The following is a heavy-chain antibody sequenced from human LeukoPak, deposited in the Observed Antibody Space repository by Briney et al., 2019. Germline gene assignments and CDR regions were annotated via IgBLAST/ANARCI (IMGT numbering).Heavy chain of an antibody. CDR1: GGSISSGGYS. V-gene: IGHV4-30-2*01. CDR2: IHHSGST. CDR3: ARDSGPFDY. Sequence: PSETLSLTCAVSGGSISSGGYSWSWIRQPPGKGLEWIGYIHHSGSTYYNPSLKSRVTISVDRSKNQFSLKLSSVTAADTAVYYCARDSGPFDYWGQGTLVTVSS. J-gene: IGHJ4*02. D-gene: IGHD1-26*01.